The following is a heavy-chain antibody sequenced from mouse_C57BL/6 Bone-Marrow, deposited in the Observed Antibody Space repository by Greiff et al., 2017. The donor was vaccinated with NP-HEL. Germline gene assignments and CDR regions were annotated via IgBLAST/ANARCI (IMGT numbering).Heavy chain of an antibody. CDR2: IDPETGGT. Sequence: VQLQQSGAELVRPGASVTLSCKASGYTFTDYEMHWVKQTPVHGLEWIGAIDPETGGTAYNQKFKGKAILTADKSSSTAYMELRSLTSEDSAVYYCTDYGYYLFDYWGQGTTLTVSS. D-gene: IGHD2-3*01. CDR1: GYTFTDYE. J-gene: IGHJ2*01. V-gene: IGHV1-15*01. CDR3: TDYGYYLFDY.